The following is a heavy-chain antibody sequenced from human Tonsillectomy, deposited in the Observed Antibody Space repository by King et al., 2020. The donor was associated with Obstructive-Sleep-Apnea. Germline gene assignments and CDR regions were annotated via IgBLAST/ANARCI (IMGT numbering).Heavy chain of an antibody. CDR1: GFTFSSYS. J-gene: IGHJ4*02. D-gene: IGHD4-17*01. CDR2: ISSSSRYI. V-gene: IGHV3-21*01. CDR3: ARDSGVTTVTTDY. Sequence: VQLVESGGGLVKPGGSLRLSCAASGFTFSSYSMNWVRQAPGKGLEWVSSISSSSRYIYYADSVKGRFTISRDNAKNSLYLQMNSLRAEDTAVYYCARDSGVTTVTTDYWGQGTLVTVSS.